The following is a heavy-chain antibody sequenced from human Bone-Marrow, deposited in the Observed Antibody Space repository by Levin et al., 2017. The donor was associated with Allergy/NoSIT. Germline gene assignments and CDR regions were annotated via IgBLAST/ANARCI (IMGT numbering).Heavy chain of an antibody. Sequence: PSETLSLTCAASGFTVGSHYMTWVRRAPGKGLECVSVIYSGGKTFYTESVKGRLTISRDDSKNTLYLQMNSLRVEDTAVYFCVGGSTYDHGLDIWGQGTTVTVSS. J-gene: IGHJ3*02. CDR1: GFTVGSHY. D-gene: IGHD3-16*01. CDR2: IYSGGKT. V-gene: IGHV3-53*01. CDR3: VGGSTYDHGLDI.